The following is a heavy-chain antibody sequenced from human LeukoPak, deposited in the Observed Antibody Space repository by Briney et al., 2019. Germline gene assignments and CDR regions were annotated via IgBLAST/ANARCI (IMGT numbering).Heavy chain of an antibody. V-gene: IGHV4-59*08. Sequence: PSETLSLTCSVSGGSISRYYWSWIRQPPGKGLEWIGDIYYNASTNCNPSLKSRVTISVDTSKNQFSLKLSSVTAADTAVYYCARHPRDGYNSPYFYYGVAVWGHGTTVTVSS. J-gene: IGHJ6*02. CDR1: GGSISRYY. CDR3: ARHPRDGYNSPYFYYGVAV. D-gene: IGHD5-24*01. CDR2: IYYNAST.